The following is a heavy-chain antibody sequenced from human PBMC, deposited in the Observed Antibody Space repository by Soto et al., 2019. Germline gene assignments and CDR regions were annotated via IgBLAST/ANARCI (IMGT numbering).Heavy chain of an antibody. Sequence: EVQLVQSGAEVKKPGESLRISCKASGYSFTSYWITWVRQLPGKGLEWMGRIDPSDSYANYSPSFQGHVTFSADMSINTAYLQWSSLKASDTAIYYCGRVRVDKAEGWFDPWGQGTLVTVSS. CDR1: GYSFTSYW. CDR3: GRVRVDKAEGWFDP. D-gene: IGHD5-18*01. V-gene: IGHV5-10-1*03. J-gene: IGHJ5*02. CDR2: IDPSDSYA.